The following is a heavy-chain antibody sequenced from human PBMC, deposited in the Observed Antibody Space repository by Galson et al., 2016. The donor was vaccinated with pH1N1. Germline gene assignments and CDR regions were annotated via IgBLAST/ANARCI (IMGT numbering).Heavy chain of an antibody. CDR1: GFTFHRYA. CDR2: VSATGLST. D-gene: IGHD2-15*01. CDR3: AKDLMDVVPGGGYLDS. V-gene: IGHV3-23*01. J-gene: IGHJ4*02. Sequence: SLRLSCAASGFTFHRYAMNWVRQAPGKGLEWVSTVSATGLSTYHTDSVKGRFTVSRDNSKDTVYLQMNSLRAEDTAVYYCAKDLMDVVPGGGYLDSWGQGTLVTVSS.